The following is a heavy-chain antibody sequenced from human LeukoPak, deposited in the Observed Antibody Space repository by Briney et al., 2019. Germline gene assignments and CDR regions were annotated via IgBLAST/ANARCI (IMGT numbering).Heavy chain of an antibody. CDR1: GGSFSGYY. V-gene: IGHV4-34*01. CDR2: INQSGST. CDR3: ARGYGSGFAY. D-gene: IGHD3-10*01. Sequence: PSETLSLTCAVYGGSFSGYYWSWIRQSPGKGLDWIGEINQSGSTNHNPPLNSRVTISVDTSKNQFSLKVSSVTAADTAVYYCARGYGSGFAYWGQGTLVTVSS. J-gene: IGHJ4*02.